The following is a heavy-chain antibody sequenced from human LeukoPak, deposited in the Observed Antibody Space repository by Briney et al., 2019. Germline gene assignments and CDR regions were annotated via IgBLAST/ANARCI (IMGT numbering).Heavy chain of an antibody. CDR2: IHSDGRST. CDR3: ARDRPGNTAIDY. V-gene: IGHV3-74*01. CDR1: GFTFSTYW. Sequence: QPGGSLRLSCAASGFTFSTYWTHWVRQAPGKGLVWVSRIHSDGRSTSYADSVNGRFTISRDNAKNTLYLQMNSLRAEDTAVYYCARDRPGNTAIDYWGQGTLVTVSS. J-gene: IGHJ4*02. D-gene: IGHD5-18*01.